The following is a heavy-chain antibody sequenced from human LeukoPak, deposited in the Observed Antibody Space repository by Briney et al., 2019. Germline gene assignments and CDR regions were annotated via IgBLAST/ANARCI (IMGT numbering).Heavy chain of an antibody. D-gene: IGHD2-2*01. CDR2: INSSSYI. Sequence: GGSLRLSCAASGFTFSSYSMNWVRQSPGKGLEWVSSINSSSYIYYADSVKGRFTISRDNAKNSLYLQMNSLRAEDTAVYYCAREVEGASDIWGQGTMVTVSS. CDR3: AREVEGASDI. CDR1: GFTFSSYS. V-gene: IGHV3-21*01. J-gene: IGHJ3*02.